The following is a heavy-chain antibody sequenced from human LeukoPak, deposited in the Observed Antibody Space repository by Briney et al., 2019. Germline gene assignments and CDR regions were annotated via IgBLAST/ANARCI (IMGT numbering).Heavy chain of an antibody. CDR2: VYYSGTT. V-gene: IGHV4-39*01. Sequence: SETLSITCTVSGDSISSTTYYWGWIRQPPGKALEWIGIVYYSGTTYYNPSLKSRVTISLDTSKNQFSLKLTSVAAADTAVYYCARRRVGTTPLDGWGQGTLVTVSS. D-gene: IGHD1-26*01. CDR1: GDSISSTTYY. CDR3: ARRRVGTTPLDG. J-gene: IGHJ4*02.